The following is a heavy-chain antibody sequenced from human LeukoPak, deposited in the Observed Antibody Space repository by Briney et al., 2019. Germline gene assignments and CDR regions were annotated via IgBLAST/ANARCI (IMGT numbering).Heavy chain of an antibody. J-gene: IGHJ4*02. CDR3: ARGTHYGGTDY. D-gene: IGHD4-23*01. CDR2: IYTSGST. CDR1: GGSISSYY. Sequence: SETLSLTCTVSGGSISSYYWSWIRQPAGKGLEWIGRIYTSGSTNYNPSLKSRVTISVDRSKNQFSLKLSSVTAADTAVYYCARGTHYGGTDYWGQGTLVTVSS. V-gene: IGHV4-4*07.